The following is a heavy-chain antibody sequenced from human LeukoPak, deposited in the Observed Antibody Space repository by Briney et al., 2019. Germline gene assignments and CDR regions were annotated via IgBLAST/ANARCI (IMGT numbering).Heavy chain of an antibody. CDR3: ARVGPVGSPNTYDY. CDR2: ISSSSSTI. J-gene: IGHJ4*02. D-gene: IGHD3-16*01. Sequence: GGSLRLSCAASGFTFSSYSMNWVRQAPGKGLEWVSYISSSSSTIYYADSVKGRFTISRDNAKNSLYLQMNSLRAEDTAVYYCARVGPVGSPNTYDYWGQGTLVTVSS. V-gene: IGHV3-48*01. CDR1: GFTFSSYS.